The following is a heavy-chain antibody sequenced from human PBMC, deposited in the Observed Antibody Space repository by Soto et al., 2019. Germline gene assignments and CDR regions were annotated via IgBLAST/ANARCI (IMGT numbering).Heavy chain of an antibody. Sequence: PGESLKISCKGSGYIFTSYWISWVRQMPGKGLEWMGKIDPSDSSNYYTPSNQGHTTTSDDKTIRTAHQQSSGMTAATTAMYCWASRMAARTNYYYGMDAWGQGTPVTVSS. CDR1: GYIFTSYW. CDR2: IDPSDSSN. CDR3: ASRMAARTNYYYGMDA. D-gene: IGHD6-6*01. J-gene: IGHJ6*02. V-gene: IGHV5-10-1*01.